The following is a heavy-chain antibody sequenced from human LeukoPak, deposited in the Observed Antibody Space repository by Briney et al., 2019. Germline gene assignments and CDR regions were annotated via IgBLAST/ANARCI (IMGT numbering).Heavy chain of an antibody. CDR3: ARTHNWNYRWFDP. Sequence: GGSLRLSCAASGFTFSSNAMSWVRQAPGKGPEWVSAISGSGGSTYYAYSVKGRFTISRDNSKNTLYLQMNSLRVEDTAVYYCARTHNWNYRWFDPWGQGTLVTVSS. V-gene: IGHV3-23*01. D-gene: IGHD1-7*01. CDR2: ISGSGGST. J-gene: IGHJ5*02. CDR1: GFTFSSNA.